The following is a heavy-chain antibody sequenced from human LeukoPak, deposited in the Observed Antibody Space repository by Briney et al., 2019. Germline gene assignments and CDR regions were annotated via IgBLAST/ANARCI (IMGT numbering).Heavy chain of an antibody. V-gene: IGHV4-59*01. D-gene: IGHD6-19*01. CDR3: ARYSSGWYLGSAFDY. J-gene: IGHJ4*02. CDR1: GGSISSYY. Sequence: SETLSLTCTVSGGSISSYYWSWIRQPPGKGREWIGYIYYSGSTNYNPSLKSRVTISVDTSKNQFSLKLSSVTAADTAVYYCARYSSGWYLGSAFDYWGQGTLVTVSS. CDR2: IYYSGST.